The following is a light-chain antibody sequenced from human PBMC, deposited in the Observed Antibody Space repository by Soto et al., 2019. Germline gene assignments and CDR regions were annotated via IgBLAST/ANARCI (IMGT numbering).Light chain of an antibody. CDR2: GAS. J-gene: IGKJ1*01. CDR3: QQYGSSPWT. Sequence: IGLAQGPRPLSLSQGERATLSCRASQSVSSSYLAWYQQKPGQAPRPLIYGASSRAIGIPDRFSGSGSGTDFTLTISRLEPEDFAVYYCQQYGSSPWTFGQGTKV. V-gene: IGKV3-20*01. CDR1: QSVSSSY.